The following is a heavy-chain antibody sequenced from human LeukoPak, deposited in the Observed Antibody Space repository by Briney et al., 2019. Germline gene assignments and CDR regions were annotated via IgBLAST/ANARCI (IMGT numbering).Heavy chain of an antibody. D-gene: IGHD6-6*01. CDR2: ASDSGTT. CDR1: GVSLSTYS. V-gene: IGHV4-59*12. J-gene: IGHJ4*02. Sequence: TASETLSLTCSVSGVSLSTYSWTWVRQPPGKGLEWIGYASDSGTTNYNPSLKSRVTISVDTSKNQFSLKLSSVTAADTAVYYCARGLAARPEVDYWGQGTLVTVSS. CDR3: ARGLAARPEVDY.